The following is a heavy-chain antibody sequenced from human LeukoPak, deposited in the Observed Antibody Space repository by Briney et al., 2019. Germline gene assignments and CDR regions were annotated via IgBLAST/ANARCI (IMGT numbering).Heavy chain of an antibody. Sequence: SETLSLTCTVSGGSISSYDWSWIRQPAGKGLEWIGHIYTSGGTNYNPSLRSRVTMSVDTSKNQFPLKLSSVTAADTAVYYCARARGGWGYGSGSYHDYWGQGTLVTVSS. D-gene: IGHD3-10*01. CDR1: GGSISSYD. CDR2: IYTSGGT. CDR3: ARARGGWGYGSGSYHDY. V-gene: IGHV4-4*07. J-gene: IGHJ4*02.